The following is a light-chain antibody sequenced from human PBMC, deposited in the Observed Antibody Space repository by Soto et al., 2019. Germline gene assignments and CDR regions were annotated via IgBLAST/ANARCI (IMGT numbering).Light chain of an antibody. V-gene: IGKV3-11*01. CDR3: QQYSNWPIT. CDR2: DAS. J-gene: IGKJ5*01. CDR1: QSVSSY. Sequence: DIVLTQSPATLSLSLGDRATLSCRASQSVSSYLAWYQQKPGQAPRLLIYDASSMDTGIPSRFSGSGSGTDFTLTISSLQPDDFAAYYCQQYSNWPITFGRGTRLEIK.